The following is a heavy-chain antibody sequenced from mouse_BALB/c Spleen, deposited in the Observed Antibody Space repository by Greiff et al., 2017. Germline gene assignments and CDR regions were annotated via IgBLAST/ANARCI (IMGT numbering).Heavy chain of an antibody. J-gene: IGHJ4*01. CDR2: ISSGGSYT. CDR3: ARQGVGYAMDY. CDR1: GFTFSSYT. Sequence: EVNLVESGGGLVKPGGSLKLSCAASGFTFSSYTMSWVRQTPEKRLEWVATISSGGSYTYYPDSVKGRFTISRDNAKNTLYLQMSSLKSEDTAMYYCARQGVGYAMDYWGQGTSVTVSS. V-gene: IGHV5-6-4*01. D-gene: IGHD1-1*01.